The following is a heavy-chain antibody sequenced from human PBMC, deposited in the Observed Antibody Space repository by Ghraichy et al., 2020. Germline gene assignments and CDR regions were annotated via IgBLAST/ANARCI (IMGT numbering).Heavy chain of an antibody. CDR2: ISSGGRYT. V-gene: IGHV3-21*01. J-gene: IGHJ3*01. CDR3: AKDLTLPSSRSWSDAFDF. CDR1: GFTFNNYP. Sequence: GGSLSLSCAASGFTFNNYPLNCVRQAPGKRLEWLASISSGGRYTYYADSVKGRFTISRDNAKTSLFLQMNILRVEDTAMYYCAKDLTLPSSRSWSDAFDFWGQGTVVTVSS. D-gene: IGHD6-13*01.